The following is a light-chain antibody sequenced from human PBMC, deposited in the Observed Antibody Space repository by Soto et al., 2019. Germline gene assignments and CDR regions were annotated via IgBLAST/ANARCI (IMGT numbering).Light chain of an antibody. CDR3: SLYTSSSTYV. Sequence: QSALTQPPSLSGSPGRSVTISCIGTIIDVGSYYRVSWYQQPPGTAPKVLIYDVSNRPSGVPDRFSGSRSGHTASLTISGLQAEDEGDYYCSLYTSSSTYVFGTGTKVTVL. V-gene: IGLV2-18*01. CDR2: DVS. J-gene: IGLJ1*01. CDR1: IIDVGSYYR.